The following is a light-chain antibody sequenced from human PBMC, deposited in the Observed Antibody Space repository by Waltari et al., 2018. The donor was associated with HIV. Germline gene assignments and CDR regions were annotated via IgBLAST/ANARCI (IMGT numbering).Light chain of an antibody. V-gene: IGLV2-8*01. Sequence: QSDLTQPPSASGSPGQSVTIPCTGASSDLGFYNPVSWYQQRPGKAPKVIISEVSKRSSGVPNRFSGSTSGNTASLTVSGLQADDEAEYFCSFYGGSNILVFGGGTKLTVL. CDR1: SSDLGFYNP. CDR3: SFYGGSNILV. J-gene: IGLJ2*01. CDR2: EVS.